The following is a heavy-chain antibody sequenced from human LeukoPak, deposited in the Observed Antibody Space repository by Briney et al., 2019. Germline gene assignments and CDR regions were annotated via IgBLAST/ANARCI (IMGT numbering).Heavy chain of an antibody. CDR1: GGSISSSSYY. Sequence: SETLSLTCTVSGGSISSSSYYWGWIRQPPGKGLEWIGSIYYSGSTYYNPSLKSRVTISVDTSKNQFSLKLSSVTAADTAVYYCASPVAARRGPIDYWGQGTLVTVSS. J-gene: IGHJ4*02. V-gene: IGHV4-39*01. D-gene: IGHD6-6*01. CDR3: ASPVAARRGPIDY. CDR2: IYYSGST.